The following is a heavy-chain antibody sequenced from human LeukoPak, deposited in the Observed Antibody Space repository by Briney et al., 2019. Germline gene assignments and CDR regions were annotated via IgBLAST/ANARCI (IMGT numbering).Heavy chain of an antibody. J-gene: IGHJ4*02. CDR2: INSDGSST. V-gene: IGHV3-74*01. Sequence: GGSLRLSCAASGFSFNSYWMHWVRQAPGKGLVWVSRINSDGSSTSYADSVKGRFTISRDNAKNTLYLQMNSLRTEDTAVYYCASHLTGTTSLDYWGQGTLVTVSS. CDR1: GFSFNSYW. CDR3: ASHLTGTTSLDY. D-gene: IGHD1-20*01.